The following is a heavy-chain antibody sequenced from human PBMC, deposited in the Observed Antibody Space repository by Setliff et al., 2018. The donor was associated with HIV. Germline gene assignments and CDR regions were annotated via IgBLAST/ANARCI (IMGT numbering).Heavy chain of an antibody. CDR2: IYYSGST. CDR3: ARDSGRRNDAFDI. J-gene: IGHJ3*02. D-gene: IGHD3-10*01. CDR1: GGSISSGDYY. V-gene: IGHV4-30-4*08. Sequence: SETLSLTCTVSGGSISSGDYYWSWIRQPPGKGLEWIGYIYYSGSTYYNPSLKSRVTISVDTSKNQFSLKLSSVTAADTAVYYCARDSGRRNDAFDIWGQGTMVTVSS.